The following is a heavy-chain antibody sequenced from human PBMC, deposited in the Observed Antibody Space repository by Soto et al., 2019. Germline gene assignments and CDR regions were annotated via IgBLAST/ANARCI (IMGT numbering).Heavy chain of an antibody. CDR2: IYAVGTT. V-gene: IGHV3-66*01. D-gene: IGHD3-10*01. Sequence: EVQLVESGGGLVQPGGSLRLSCAASGFTVSGNYMTWVRQAPGKGLGWVSFIYAVGTTYYSDSVQGRFTIYSDNSKNTVYLQMNSLRAEDTAVYYCARAGSGGFYYYMDVWGKGTTVTVSS. J-gene: IGHJ6*03. CDR3: ARAGSGGFYYYMDV. CDR1: GFTVSGNY.